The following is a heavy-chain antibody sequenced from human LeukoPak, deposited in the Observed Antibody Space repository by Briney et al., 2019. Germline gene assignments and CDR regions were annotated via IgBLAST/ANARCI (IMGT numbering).Heavy chain of an antibody. CDR1: GGTFSSYA. J-gene: IGHJ6*02. CDR2: IIPIFGTA. Sequence: GASVKVSCKASGGTFSSYAISWVRQAPGQGLEWMGGIIPIFGTANYAQKFQGRVTITADESTSTAYMELSSLRSDDTAVYYCARDDDYYGSGSYSRSIPVGSRSNQYYGMDVWGQGTTVTVSS. V-gene: IGHV1-69*13. D-gene: IGHD3-10*01. CDR3: ARDDDYYGSGSYSRSIPVGSRSNQYYGMDV.